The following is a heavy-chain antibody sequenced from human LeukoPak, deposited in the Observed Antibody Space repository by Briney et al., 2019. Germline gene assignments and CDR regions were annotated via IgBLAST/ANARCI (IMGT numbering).Heavy chain of an antibody. Sequence: PSETLSLTCAVSGGSISSSSYYWGWIRQPPGKGLEWIGSIYYSGSTYYNPSLKSRVTISVDTSKNQFSLKLSSVTAADTAVYYCARALPFYDILTTFDYWGQGTLVTVSS. CDR3: ARALPFYDILTTFDY. V-gene: IGHV4-39*01. CDR1: GGSISSSSYY. D-gene: IGHD3-9*01. J-gene: IGHJ4*02. CDR2: IYYSGST.